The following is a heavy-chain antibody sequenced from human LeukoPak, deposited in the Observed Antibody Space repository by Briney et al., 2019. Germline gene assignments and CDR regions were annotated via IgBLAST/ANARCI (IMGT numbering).Heavy chain of an antibody. CDR1: GFTFSSYW. D-gene: IGHD6-13*01. V-gene: IGHV3-74*01. CDR2: INSDGSST. J-gene: IGHJ4*02. CDR3: ARGGRSTWYDY. Sequence: GGSLRLSCAASGFTFSSYWMHWVRQAPGKGLVWVSRINSDGSSTSYADSVKGRFTISRDNAKNTLYLQMNSLRAEDTAVYYCARGGRSTWYDYWGQGTLVTVSS.